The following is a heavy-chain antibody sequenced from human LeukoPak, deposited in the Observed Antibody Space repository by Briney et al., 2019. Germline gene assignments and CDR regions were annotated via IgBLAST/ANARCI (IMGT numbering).Heavy chain of an antibody. Sequence: PGGSLRLSCAASGFTFSSYAMHWVRQAPGKGLEWVAVISYDGSNKYYADSVKGRFTISRDNAKNSLYLQMNSLRAEDTAVYYCARSAEYYDFWSGFLRGQSDYWGQGTLVTVSS. J-gene: IGHJ4*02. CDR3: ARSAEYYDFWSGFLRGQSDY. CDR1: GFTFSSYA. CDR2: ISYDGSNK. D-gene: IGHD3-3*01. V-gene: IGHV3-30-3*01.